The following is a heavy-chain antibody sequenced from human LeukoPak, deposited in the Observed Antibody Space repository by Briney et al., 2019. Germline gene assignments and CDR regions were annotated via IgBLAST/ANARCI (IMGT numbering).Heavy chain of an antibody. D-gene: IGHD5-12*01. V-gene: IGHV3-9*01. CDR2: ISWNSGSI. J-gene: IGHJ5*02. CDR3: AKVGSGYDSWWGSGWFDP. Sequence: GGSLRLSCAASGFTFDDYAMHWVRQAPGKGLGWVSGISWNSGSIGYADSVKGRITISRDNAKNSLYLQMNSLRAEDTALYYCAKVGSGYDSWWGSGWFDPWGQGTLVTVSS. CDR1: GFTFDDYA.